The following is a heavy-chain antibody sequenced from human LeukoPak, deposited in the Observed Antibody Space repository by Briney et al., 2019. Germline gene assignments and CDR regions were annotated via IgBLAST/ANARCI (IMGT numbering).Heavy chain of an antibody. CDR1: GGSISSYY. CDR2: IYTSGST. V-gene: IGHV4-4*07. J-gene: IGHJ2*01. CDR3: ARVYYSSSYDYWYFDL. D-gene: IGHD6-13*01. Sequence: SETLSLTCTVSGGSISSYYWSWIRQPAGKGLEWIGRIYTSGSTNYNPSLKSRVTMSVHTSKNQFSLKLSSVTAADTAVYYCARVYYSSSYDYWYFDLWGRGTLVTVSS.